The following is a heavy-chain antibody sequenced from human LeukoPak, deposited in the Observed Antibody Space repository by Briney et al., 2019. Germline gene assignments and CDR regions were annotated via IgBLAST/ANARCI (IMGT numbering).Heavy chain of an antibody. CDR3: ARVPPYGALRLCYYYYYYMDV. D-gene: IGHD3-16*01. CDR2: IIPIFGTA. Sequence: GASVKVSCKASGGTFSSYAISWVRQAPGQGLEWMGGIIPIFGTANYAQKFQGRVTITADKSTSTAYMELSSLRSEDTAVYYCARVPPYGALRLCYYYYYYMDVWGKGTTVTVSS. CDR1: GGTFSSYA. V-gene: IGHV1-69*06. J-gene: IGHJ6*03.